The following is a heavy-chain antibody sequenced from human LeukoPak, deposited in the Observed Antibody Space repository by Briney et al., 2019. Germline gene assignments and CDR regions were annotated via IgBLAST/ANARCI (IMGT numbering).Heavy chain of an antibody. CDR1: GGSISSGGYY. V-gene: IGHV4-31*03. J-gene: IGHJ4*02. CDR3: ARSGPYDSSGYYLFDY. Sequence: SETLSLTCTVSGGSISSGGYYWGWIRQHPGKGLEWIGYIYYSGSTYYNPSLKSRVTISVDTSKNQFSLKLSSVTAADTAVYYCARSGPYDSSGYYLFDYWGQGTLVTVSS. D-gene: IGHD3-22*01. CDR2: IYYSGST.